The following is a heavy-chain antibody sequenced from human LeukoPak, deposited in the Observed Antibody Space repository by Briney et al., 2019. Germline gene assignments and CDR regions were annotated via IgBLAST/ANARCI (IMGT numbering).Heavy chain of an antibody. CDR2: IYYSGST. D-gene: IGHD1-26*01. V-gene: IGHV4-59*01. CDR3: ARFSGSYLDY. CDR1: GVSISSYY. Sequence: SETLSLTCTVSGVSISSYYWSWIRQPPGKGLEWIGYIYYSGSTNYNPSLKSRVTISVDTSKNQFSLKLRSVTAADTAVYYCARFSGSYLDYWGQGTLVTVSS. J-gene: IGHJ4*02.